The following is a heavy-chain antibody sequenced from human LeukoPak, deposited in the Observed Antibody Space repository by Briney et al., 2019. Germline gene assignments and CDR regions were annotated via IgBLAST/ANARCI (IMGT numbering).Heavy chain of an antibody. D-gene: IGHD2-15*01. V-gene: IGHV3-48*03. Sequence: GGALRLSCAASKFTFSSSEMNWVRQAPGKGLEWIAYIISTGRTKNNADSLKGRLPISRDNAKNSLYLQMNSLRAEDTAVYYCAREGPGYCSGGTCYSTGYFDYWGQGTVVTVSS. CDR2: IISTGRTK. CDR1: KFTFSSSE. J-gene: IGHJ4*02. CDR3: AREGPGYCSGGTCYSTGYFDY.